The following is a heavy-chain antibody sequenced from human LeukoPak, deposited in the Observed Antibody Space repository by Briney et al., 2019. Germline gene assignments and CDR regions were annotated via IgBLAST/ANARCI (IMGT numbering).Heavy chain of an antibody. J-gene: IGHJ6*02. D-gene: IGHD2-15*01. CDR2: ISGSGGST. CDR3: AKAGDIVVVVAATGNYYYGMDV. V-gene: IGHV3-23*01. CDR1: GFTFSSYW. Sequence: GGSLRLSCAASGFTFSSYWMHWVRQAPGKGLEWVSAISGSGGSTYYADSVKGRFTISRDNSKNTLYLQMNSLRAEDTAVYYCAKAGDIVVVVAATGNYYYGMDVWGQGTTVTVSS.